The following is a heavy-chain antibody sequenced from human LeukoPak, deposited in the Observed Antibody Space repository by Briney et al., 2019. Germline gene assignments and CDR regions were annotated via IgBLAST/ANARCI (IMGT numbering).Heavy chain of an antibody. CDR1: GGTFSSYA. J-gene: IGHJ4*02. CDR3: ARGFLAPGLSGWYYVFDY. CDR2: IIPIFGTA. Sequence: SVKISCKASGGTFSSYAISWVRQAPGQGLEWMGRIIPIFGTANYAQKFQGRVTITTDESTSTAYMELSSLRSEDTAVYYCARGFLAPGLSGWYYVFDYWGQGTLVTVSS. D-gene: IGHD6-19*01. V-gene: IGHV1-69*05.